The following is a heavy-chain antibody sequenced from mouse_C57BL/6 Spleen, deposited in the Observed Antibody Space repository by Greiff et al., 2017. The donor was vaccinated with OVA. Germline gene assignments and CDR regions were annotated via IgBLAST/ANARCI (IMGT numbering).Heavy chain of an antibody. CDR3: ARRASSGWFAY. Sequence: QVQLKQSGPELVKPGASVKISCKASGYAFSSSWMNWVKQRPGKGLEWIGRIYPGDGDTNYNGKFKGKATLTADKSSSTAYMQLSSLTSEDSAVYFCARRASSGWFAYWGQGTLVTVSA. CDR1: GYAFSSSW. CDR2: IYPGDGDT. D-gene: IGHD3-1*01. J-gene: IGHJ3*01. V-gene: IGHV1-82*01.